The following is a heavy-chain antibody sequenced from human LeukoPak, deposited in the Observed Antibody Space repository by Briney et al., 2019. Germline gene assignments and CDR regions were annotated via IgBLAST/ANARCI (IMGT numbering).Heavy chain of an antibody. CDR3: ARQRDYYDSSGYYSRIFDY. CDR2: IYYSGST. CDR1: GGSISSYY. Sequence: SETLSLTCTVSGGSISSYYWSWIRQPPGKGLEWIGYIYYSGSTNYNPSLKRRGTISVDTSKNQFSLKLSSVTAPDTAVYYCARQRDYYDSSGYYSRIFDYWGQGTLVTVSS. J-gene: IGHJ4*02. V-gene: IGHV4-59*01. D-gene: IGHD3-22*01.